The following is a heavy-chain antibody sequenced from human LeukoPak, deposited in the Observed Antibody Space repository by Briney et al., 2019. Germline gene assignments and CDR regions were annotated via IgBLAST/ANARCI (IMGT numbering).Heavy chain of an antibody. CDR3: ARGPSGSAYGLFDY. J-gene: IGHJ4*02. Sequence: GGSLRLSCAGSGFTFSNYWMHWVRQAPGKGLVWVSRINGDGSIISYADSVKGRFTISRDNAKNTLYLQINSLRAEDTAVFYCARGPSGSAYGLFDYWGQGTLVTVSS. CDR1: GFTFSNYW. D-gene: IGHD5-12*01. CDR2: INGDGSII. V-gene: IGHV3-74*01.